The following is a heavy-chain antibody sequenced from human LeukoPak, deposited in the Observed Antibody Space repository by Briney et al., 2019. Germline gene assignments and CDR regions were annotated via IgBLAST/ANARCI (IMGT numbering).Heavy chain of an antibody. CDR3: ARTRQYHYDSSGPPAGYYFDY. Sequence: KTSETLSLTCTVSGGSISSYYWSWIRQPAGKGLEWIGRIYTSGSTNYNPSLKSRVTMSVDTSKNQFSLKLSSVTAADTAVYYCARTRQYHYDSSGPPAGYYFDYWGQGTLVTVSS. J-gene: IGHJ4*02. CDR2: IYTSGST. D-gene: IGHD3-22*01. CDR1: GGSISSYY. V-gene: IGHV4-4*07.